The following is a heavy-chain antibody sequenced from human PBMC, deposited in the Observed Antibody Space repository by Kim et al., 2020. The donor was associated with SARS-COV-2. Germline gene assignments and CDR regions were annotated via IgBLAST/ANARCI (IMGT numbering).Heavy chain of an antibody. CDR1: GGSINDYY. D-gene: IGHD6-13*01. CDR3: ARALPPNSGWYYAP. CDR2: INYSGNT. Sequence: LETLSLTCTVSGGSINDYYWSWIRQPPGKGLEWIGYINYSGNTNYNPSLKSRVTMSVDTSKNQFSLKLSSVTAADTAMYYCARALPPNSGWYYAPWGQGTLVTVSS. V-gene: IGHV4-59*01. J-gene: IGHJ5*02.